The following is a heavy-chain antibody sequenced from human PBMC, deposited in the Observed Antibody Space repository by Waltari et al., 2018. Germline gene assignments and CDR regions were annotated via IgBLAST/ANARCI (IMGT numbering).Heavy chain of an antibody. CDR3: AREYSRICFHALDG. V-gene: IGHV3-33*01. J-gene: IGHJ6*02. CDR1: GFTLGNYG. Sequence: QVHVVESGGGVVQPGGSLRLACAASGFTLGNYGMHWVRQAPGKGVEWMAAIQYDGSIKNYADSVKGRFTISRENSKNTLYLEMKSLRAEDTAVYYCAREYSRICFHALDGWGQGTAVTVSS. D-gene: IGHD6-13*01. CDR2: IQYDGSIK.